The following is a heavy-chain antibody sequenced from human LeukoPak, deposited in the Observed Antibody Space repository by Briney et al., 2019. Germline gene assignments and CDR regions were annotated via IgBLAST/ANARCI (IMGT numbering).Heavy chain of an antibody. D-gene: IGHD1-26*01. J-gene: IGHJ6*02. CDR1: GFTFDDYA. V-gene: IGHV3-9*01. CDR3: AKARASTDDYYYYGMDV. Sequence: GGSLRLSCAASGFTFDDYAMHWVRQAPGKGLEWVSGISWNSGSIGYADSVKGRFTISRDNAKNTLYLQMNSLRAEDTAVYYCAKARASTDDYYYYGMDVWGQGTTVTVSS. CDR2: ISWNSGSI.